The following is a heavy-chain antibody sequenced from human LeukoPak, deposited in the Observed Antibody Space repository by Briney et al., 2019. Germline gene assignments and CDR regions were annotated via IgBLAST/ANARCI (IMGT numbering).Heavy chain of an antibody. CDR1: AFTFSSYA. CDR3: ANSLPFLYSYGPPWAY. Sequence: GGSLRLSCAASAFTFSSYAMSWVRQAPGKGLEWVSALSGSGGSTYYADSVKGRFTISRVNSKNTLYLQMNSLRAEDTAVYYCANSLPFLYSYGPPWAYWGQGTLVTVSS. CDR2: LSGSGGST. J-gene: IGHJ4*02. D-gene: IGHD5-18*01. V-gene: IGHV3-23*01.